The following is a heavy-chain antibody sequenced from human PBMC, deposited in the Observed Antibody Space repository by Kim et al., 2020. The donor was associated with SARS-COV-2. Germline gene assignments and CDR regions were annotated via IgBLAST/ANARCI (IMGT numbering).Heavy chain of an antibody. CDR2: ISYDGSNK. CDR3: ARSIVATIGGYYFDY. D-gene: IGHD5-12*01. J-gene: IGHJ4*02. Sequence: GGSLRLSCAASGFTFSSYAMHWVRQAPGKGLEWVAVISYDGSNKYYADSVKGRFTISRDNSKNTLYLQMNSLRAEDTAVYYCARSIVATIGGYYFDYWGQGTLVTVSS. CDR1: GFTFSSYA. V-gene: IGHV3-30*04.